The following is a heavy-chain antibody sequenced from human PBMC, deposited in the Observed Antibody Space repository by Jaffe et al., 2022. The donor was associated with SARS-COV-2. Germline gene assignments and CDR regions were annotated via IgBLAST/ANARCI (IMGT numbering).Heavy chain of an antibody. CDR1: GYSFTSYW. CDR2: IYPGDSDT. D-gene: IGHD3-10*01. CDR3: ASTGPGMKWFGEIEGPFDI. J-gene: IGHJ3*02. Sequence: EVQLVQSGAEVKKPGESLKISCKGSGYSFTSYWIGWVRQMPGKGLEWMGIIYPGDSDTRYSPSFQGQVTISADKSISTAYLQWSSLKASDTAMYYCASTGPGMKWFGEIEGPFDIWGQGTMVTVSS. V-gene: IGHV5-51*01.